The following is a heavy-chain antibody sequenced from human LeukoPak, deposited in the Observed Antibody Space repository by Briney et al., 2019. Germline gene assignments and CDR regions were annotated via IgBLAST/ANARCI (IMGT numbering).Heavy chain of an antibody. CDR1: GGSISSGGYY. Sequence: PSQTLSLTCTVSGGSISSGGYYWSWIRQPPGKGLEWIGYIYHSGSTYYDPSLKSRVTISVDRSKNQFSLKLSSVTAADTAVYYCARSWDFWSGALFDYWGQGTLVTVSS. CDR2: IYHSGST. V-gene: IGHV4-30-2*01. J-gene: IGHJ4*02. D-gene: IGHD3-3*01. CDR3: ARSWDFWSGALFDY.